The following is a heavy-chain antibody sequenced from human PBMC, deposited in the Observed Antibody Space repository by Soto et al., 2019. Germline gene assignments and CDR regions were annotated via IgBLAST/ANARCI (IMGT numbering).Heavy chain of an antibody. J-gene: IGHJ6*02. CDR3: ARDVATIWACSGYYYVMDV. D-gene: IGHD5-12*01. CDR2: INAGNGNT. Sequence: ASVKVSCKASGYTFTSYAMHWVRQAPGQRLEWMGWINAGNGNTKYSQKFQGRVTITRDTSASTAYMELSGLRSEDTAVYYCARDVATIWACSGYYYVMDVWSRRTTVTGSS. V-gene: IGHV1-3*01. CDR1: GYTFTSYA.